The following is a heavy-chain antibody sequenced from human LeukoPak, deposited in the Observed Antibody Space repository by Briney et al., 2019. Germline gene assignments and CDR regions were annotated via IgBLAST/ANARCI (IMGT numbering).Heavy chain of an antibody. J-gene: IGHJ4*02. CDR3: ARDRVVKSADYYFDY. CDR2: ISHDGRDK. D-gene: IGHD2-2*01. V-gene: IGHV3-30*03. CDR1: GFTFSRYW. Sequence: PGGSLRLSCAASGFTFSRYWMSWVRQAPGKGLEWVAVISHDGRDKHFADSVKGRFTISRDNSKNTLYLQMNSLRPEDTAVYFCARDRVVKSADYYFDYWGQGTLVTVSS.